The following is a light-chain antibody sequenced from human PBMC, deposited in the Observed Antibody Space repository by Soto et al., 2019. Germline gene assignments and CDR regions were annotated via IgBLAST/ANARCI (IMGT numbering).Light chain of an antibody. CDR3: GTWDSSLSAYV. J-gene: IGLJ1*01. V-gene: IGLV2-14*01. CDR1: SGDFGNYNY. Sequence: SALTQPASVSGSPGQSITISCTGASGDFGNYNYVSWYQQHPGKAPQLLIFGVTKRPSGIPDRFSGSKSGTSATLGITGLQTGDEADYYCGTWDSSLSAYVFGAGTKVTVL. CDR2: GVT.